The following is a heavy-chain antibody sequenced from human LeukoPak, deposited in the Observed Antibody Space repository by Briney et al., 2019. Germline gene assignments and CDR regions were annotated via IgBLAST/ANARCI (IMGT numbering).Heavy chain of an antibody. CDR3: ARLGVITAAGTYDY. CDR1: GFTFTSYA. J-gene: IGHJ4*02. D-gene: IGHD6-13*01. CDR2: ISGGGGST. Sequence: GGSLRLSCAASGFTFTSYAKGWVRQAPGKGLEWVSAISGGGGSTYYADSVRGRFTISRDNVKNSLYLQMSSLRAEDTAVYYCARLGVITAAGTYDYWGQGTLVTVSS. V-gene: IGHV3-23*01.